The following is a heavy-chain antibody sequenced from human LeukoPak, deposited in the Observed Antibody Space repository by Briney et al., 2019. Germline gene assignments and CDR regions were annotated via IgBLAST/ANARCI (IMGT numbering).Heavy chain of an antibody. CDR2: VNTNTGNP. J-gene: IGHJ4*02. V-gene: IGHV7-4-1*02. D-gene: IGHD3-22*01. CDR1: GYTSTNYA. CDR3: ARDPNHYYDSSGYYGDY. Sequence: APVKVSCKASGYTSTNYAMNWVRQAPGQGLEWMGWVNTNTGNPTYAQGFTGRFVFSLDTSVSTAYLQISSLKAEDTAVYYCARDPNHYYDSSGYYGDYWGQGTLVTVSS.